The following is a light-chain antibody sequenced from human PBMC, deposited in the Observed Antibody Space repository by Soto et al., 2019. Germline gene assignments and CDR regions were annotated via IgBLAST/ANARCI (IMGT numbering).Light chain of an antibody. V-gene: IGKV3-15*01. J-gene: IGKJ2*01. CDR2: GAS. CDR3: HQYNNWPPYT. Sequence: EIVMTQSPDTLSVSPVERVTLSCRASQSVSSDLAWYQQKPGQAPRLLIYGASNRATDIAARFSGSGSGTEFNLTISSLQSEDFSVYYCHQYNNWPPYTFGQGTKQEIK. CDR1: QSVSSD.